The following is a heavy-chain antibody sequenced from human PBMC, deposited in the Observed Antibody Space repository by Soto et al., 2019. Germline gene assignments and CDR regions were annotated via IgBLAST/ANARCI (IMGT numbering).Heavy chain of an antibody. Sequence: PSETLSLTCAVSGGSISSGGYSWSWIRQPPGKGLEWIGYIYHSGSTYYNPSLKSRVTISVDRSKNQFSLKLSSVTAADTAVYHCARTDYSFWFDPWGQGTLVTVSS. CDR2: IYHSGST. V-gene: IGHV4-30-2*01. CDR1: GGSISSGGYS. J-gene: IGHJ5*02. CDR3: ARTDYSFWFDP. D-gene: IGHD4-4*01.